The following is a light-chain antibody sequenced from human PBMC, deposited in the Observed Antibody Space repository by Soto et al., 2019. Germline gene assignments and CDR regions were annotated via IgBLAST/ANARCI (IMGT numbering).Light chain of an antibody. J-gene: IGLJ2*01. Sequence: QAVVTQPPSASGTPGQNITISCSGTSSNIGGNTVNWYQQLPGTAPELLIYTTKHRPSGVPDRFSGSKSGTSASLAISGLQSDDEADYYCAAWDDSLNGLVFGGGTKLTVL. CDR1: SSNIGGNT. CDR2: TTK. CDR3: AAWDDSLNGLV. V-gene: IGLV1-44*01.